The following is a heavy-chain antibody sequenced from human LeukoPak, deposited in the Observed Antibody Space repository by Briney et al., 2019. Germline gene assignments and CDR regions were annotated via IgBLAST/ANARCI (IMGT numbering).Heavy chain of an antibody. Sequence: SVKVSCKASGGTFSSYAISWVRQAPGQGLEWMGRIIPILGIANYAQKFQGRVTITADKSTSTAYMELSSLRSEDTAVYYCATTYDSSGYPYWGQGTLVTVSS. CDR2: IIPILGIA. CDR3: ATTYDSSGYPY. D-gene: IGHD3-22*01. CDR1: GGTFSSYA. V-gene: IGHV1-69*04. J-gene: IGHJ4*02.